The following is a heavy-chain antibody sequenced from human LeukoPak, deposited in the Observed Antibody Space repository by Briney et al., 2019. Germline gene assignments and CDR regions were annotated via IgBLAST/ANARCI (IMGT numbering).Heavy chain of an antibody. D-gene: IGHD6-6*01. CDR2: ISSSSSYI. V-gene: IGHV3-21*01. Sequence: TGGSLRLSCAASGFTFRTYSMNWVRQAPGKGLEWVSSISSSSSYIYYADSVKGRFTMSRDNAKNSLYLQMNSLRAEDTAVYYCASAYSSSTPPGLWGQGTLVTVSS. CDR1: GFTFRTYS. J-gene: IGHJ4*02. CDR3: ASAYSSSTPPGL.